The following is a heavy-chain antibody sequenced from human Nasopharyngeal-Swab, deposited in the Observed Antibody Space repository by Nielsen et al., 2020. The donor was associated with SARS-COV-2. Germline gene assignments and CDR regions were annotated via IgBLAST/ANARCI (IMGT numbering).Heavy chain of an antibody. D-gene: IGHD6-19*01. CDR1: GFTFSSYS. CDR3: ARVSSSGWDRGYFDY. V-gene: IGHV3-21*01. J-gene: IGHJ4*02. Sequence: GASLKISCAASGFTFSSYSMNWVRQAPGKGLEWVSSISSSSYIYYADSVKGRLTISRDNAKNSLYLQMNSLRAEDTAVYYCARVSSSGWDRGYFDYWGQGTLVTVSS. CDR2: ISSSSYI.